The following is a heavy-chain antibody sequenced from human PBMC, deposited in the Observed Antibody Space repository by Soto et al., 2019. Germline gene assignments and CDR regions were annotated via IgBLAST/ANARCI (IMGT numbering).Heavy chain of an antibody. D-gene: IGHD2-2*01. CDR3: ARHRSIPAAILDF. Sequence: SETLSLTCTVSGGSISSYYWSWIRQPPGKGLEWIGYVYYSGITKYDPSLKSRVTISLDTSKSHFSLKLTSVTAADTAVYFCARHRSIPAAILDFWGQGSLVTVSS. V-gene: IGHV4-59*08. J-gene: IGHJ4*02. CDR2: VYYSGIT. CDR1: GGSISSYY.